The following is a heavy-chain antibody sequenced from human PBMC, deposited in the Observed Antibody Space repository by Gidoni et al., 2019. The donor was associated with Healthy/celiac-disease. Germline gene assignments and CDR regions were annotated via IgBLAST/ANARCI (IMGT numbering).Heavy chain of an antibody. Sequence: QVQLVQSGAEVKKPGSSVKVSCKASGGTFSSYAISWVRQAPGQGLEWMGGIIPIFGTANYAQKFQGRVTITADESTSTAYMELSSLRSEDTAVYYCARGFAPPGTQVRGVIHFDYWGQGTLVTVSS. CDR3: ARGFAPPGTQVRGVIHFDY. D-gene: IGHD3-10*01. J-gene: IGHJ4*02. CDR2: IIPIFGTA. CDR1: GGTFSSYA. V-gene: IGHV1-69*01.